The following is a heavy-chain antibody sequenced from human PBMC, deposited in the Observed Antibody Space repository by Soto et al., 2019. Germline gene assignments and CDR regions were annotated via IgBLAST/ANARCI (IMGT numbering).Heavy chain of an antibody. V-gene: IGHV3-23*01. Sequence: EVQLLEPGGGLVQPGGSLRLSCAASGFTFSSYAMTWVRQGPGKGLEWVSGISGSGDSTYYADSVKGRFTISRDNAKNTLYLQVNSLRAEDTAVYYCAKAPFYDYWSVSYVGFDPWGQGTLVTVSS. CDR3: AKAPFYDYWSVSYVGFDP. CDR1: GFTFSSYA. J-gene: IGHJ5*02. D-gene: IGHD3-3*01. CDR2: ISGSGDST.